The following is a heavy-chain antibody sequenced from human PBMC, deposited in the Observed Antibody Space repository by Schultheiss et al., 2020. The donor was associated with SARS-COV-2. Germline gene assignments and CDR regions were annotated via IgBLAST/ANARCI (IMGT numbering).Heavy chain of an antibody. D-gene: IGHD3-22*01. CDR1: GGSIRSDY. V-gene: IGHV4-34*01. Sequence: SETLSLTCTVSGGSIRSDYWGWIRQAPGKGLEWIGEINHSGSTNYNPSLKSRVTISVDTPKKQFSLQLKSVTPEDTAVYFCAREVAVFDRRPFDYWGQGTLVTVSS. CDR3: AREVAVFDRRPFDY. J-gene: IGHJ4*02. CDR2: INHSGST.